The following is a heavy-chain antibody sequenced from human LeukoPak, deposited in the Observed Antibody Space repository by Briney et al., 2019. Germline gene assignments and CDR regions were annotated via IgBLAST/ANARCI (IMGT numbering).Heavy chain of an antibody. Sequence: PGGSLRLSCAASGFTFSPFAMSWVRQAPGKGLAWVSTIVPSDGSTYYADSVKGRFTISRDNSKNTLYLQMNSLRGEDTAVYYCAKDREYSGYDLRPDYWGQGTLVTVSS. D-gene: IGHD5-12*01. J-gene: IGHJ4*02. V-gene: IGHV3-23*01. CDR3: AKDREYSGYDLRPDY. CDR1: GFTFSPFA. CDR2: IVPSDGST.